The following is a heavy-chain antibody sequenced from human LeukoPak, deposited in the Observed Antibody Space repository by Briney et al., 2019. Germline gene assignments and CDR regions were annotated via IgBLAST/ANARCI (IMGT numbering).Heavy chain of an antibody. J-gene: IGHJ5*02. Sequence: ASLKVSCKASGYTFTNCGNSCVRQTLGQGHECMGWISIYNGNTDYAQKLRGRVTMTTDTSTRTASMELRSLRPDDTAVYYCARITYDFWSGYYMPDDPWGQGTLVTVSS. D-gene: IGHD3-3*01. CDR3: ARITYDFWSGYYMPDDP. CDR1: GYTFTNCG. CDR2: ISIYNGNT. V-gene: IGHV1-18*01.